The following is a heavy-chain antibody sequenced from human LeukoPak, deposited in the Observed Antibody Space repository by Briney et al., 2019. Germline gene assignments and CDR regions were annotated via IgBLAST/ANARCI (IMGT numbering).Heavy chain of an antibody. CDR3: ARVPRIAQDFDY. D-gene: IGHD6-13*01. V-gene: IGHV1-2*06. J-gene: IGHJ4*02. CDR2: INPNSGGT. CDR1: GYTFTGYY. Sequence: ASVKVSCKASGYTFTGYYMHWVRQAPGQGLEWMGRINPNSGGTNYAQKFQGRFTMTRDTSISTAYMELSRLRSNDTAVYYCARVPRIAQDFDYWGQGTLVTVSS.